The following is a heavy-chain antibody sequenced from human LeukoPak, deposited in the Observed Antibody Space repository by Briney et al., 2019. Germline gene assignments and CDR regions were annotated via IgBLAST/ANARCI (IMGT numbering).Heavy chain of an antibody. Sequence: PSETLSLTCTVSGGSISNYYWSWIRQPAGKGLEWIGRVYTTGSTNYNPSLKSRLTMSVDTSKNQFSLKVSSVTAADTAMYYCARGFTRSWLLFDYWGQGALVTVSS. J-gene: IGHJ4*02. CDR3: ARGFTRSWLLFDY. CDR2: VYTTGST. D-gene: IGHD6-13*01. CDR1: GGSISNYY. V-gene: IGHV4-4*07.